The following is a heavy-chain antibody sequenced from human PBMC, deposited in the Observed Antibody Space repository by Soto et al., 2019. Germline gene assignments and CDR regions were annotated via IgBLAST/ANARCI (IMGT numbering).Heavy chain of an antibody. CDR2: IYSGGST. Sequence: GGSLRLSCAASGFTVSSNYMSWVRQAPGKGLEWVSVIYSGGSTYYADSVKSRFTISRDNSKNTLYLQMNSLRAEDTSVYYCAREKSSTSGYYAFDIWGQGTMVTVSS. CDR1: GFTVSSNY. V-gene: IGHV3-53*01. D-gene: IGHD3-22*01. CDR3: AREKSSTSGYYAFDI. J-gene: IGHJ3*02.